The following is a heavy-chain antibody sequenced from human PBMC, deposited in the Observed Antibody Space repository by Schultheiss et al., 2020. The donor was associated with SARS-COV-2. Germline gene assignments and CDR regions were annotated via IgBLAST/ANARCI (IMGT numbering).Heavy chain of an antibody. CDR1: GFTFSSYE. D-gene: IGHD4-11*01. CDR3: AKVPDYSNYPRFDP. V-gene: IGHV3-23*01. CDR2: ISGSDDNT. Sequence: GGSLRLSCAASGFTFSSYEMNWVRQAPGKGLEWVSAISGSDDNTYYADSAKGRSTISRDNSKNTLYLQMNSLRAEDTAVYYCAKVPDYSNYPRFDPWGQGTLVTVSS. J-gene: IGHJ5*02.